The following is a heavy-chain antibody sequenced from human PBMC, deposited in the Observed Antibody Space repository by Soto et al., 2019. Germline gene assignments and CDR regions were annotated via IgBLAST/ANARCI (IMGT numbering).Heavy chain of an antibody. Sequence: GGSLRLSCAASGFTFSSYAMHWVRQAPGKGLEWVAVISYDGSNKYYADSVKGRFTISRDNSKNTLYLQMNSLRAEDTAVYYCATSGMDVWGQGTTVTVSS. J-gene: IGHJ6*02. V-gene: IGHV3-30-3*01. CDR3: ATSGMDV. CDR1: GFTFSSYA. CDR2: ISYDGSNK.